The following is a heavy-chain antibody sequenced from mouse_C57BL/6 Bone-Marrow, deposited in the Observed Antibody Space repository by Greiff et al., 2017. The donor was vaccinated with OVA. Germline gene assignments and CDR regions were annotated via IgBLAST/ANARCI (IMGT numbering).Heavy chain of an antibody. V-gene: IGHV5-9-1*02. CDR3: TRALITIDF. CDR1: GFTFSSYA. J-gene: IGHJ2*01. D-gene: IGHD2-4*01. Sequence: EVQRVESGEGLVKPGGSLKLSCAASGFTFSSYAMSWVRQTPEKRLEWVAYISSGGDYIYYADTVKGRFTISRDNARNTLYLQLSSLKSEDAAMYYCTRALITIDFWGRGTTLTVSA. CDR2: ISSGGDYI.